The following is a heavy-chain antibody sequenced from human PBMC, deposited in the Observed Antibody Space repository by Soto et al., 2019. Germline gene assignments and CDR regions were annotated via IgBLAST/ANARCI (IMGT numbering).Heavy chain of an antibody. V-gene: IGHV1-8*01. CDR2: MNPNSGNT. CDR1: GYTFTSYD. J-gene: IGHJ4*02. Sequence: ASVKVSCKASGYTFTSYDINWVRQATGQGLEWMGWMNPNSGNTGYAQKFQGRVTMTRNTSISTAYMELSSLRSEDTAVYYCARGGLSPDLTHCGGDCYSGYYFDYRGQGTLVTVSS. CDR3: ARGGLSPDLTHCGGDCYSGYYFDY. D-gene: IGHD2-21*02.